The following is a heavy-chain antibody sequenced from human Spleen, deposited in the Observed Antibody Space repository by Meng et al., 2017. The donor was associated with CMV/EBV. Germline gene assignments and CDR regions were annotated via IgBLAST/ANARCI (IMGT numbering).Heavy chain of an antibody. D-gene: IGHD2/OR15-2a*01. V-gene: IGHV3-74*01. CDR2: INGDGSSP. CDR1: GFTLSNNW. J-gene: IGHJ4*02. Sequence: GGSLRLSCAVSGFTLSNNWMYWVRQAPGKGLVWVSRINGDGSSPNYADSVKGRFTISRDNAKDTLYLQMNSLRAEDTAVYYCATASIYYFDYWGQGALVTVSS. CDR3: ATASIYYFDY.